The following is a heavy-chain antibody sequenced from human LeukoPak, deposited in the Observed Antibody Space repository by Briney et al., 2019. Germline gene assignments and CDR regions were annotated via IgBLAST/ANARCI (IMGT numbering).Heavy chain of an antibody. CDR3: ARGAGRRYYDYVWGSYRYDFDY. J-gene: IGHJ4*02. CDR2: MNPNSGNT. D-gene: IGHD3-16*02. CDR1: GYTFTSYD. Sequence: ASVKVSCKASGYTFTSYDINWVRQATGQGLEWMGWMNPNSGNTGYAQKFQGRVTMTRNTSISTAYMELSSLRSEDTAVYYCARGAGRRYYDYVWGSYRYDFDYWGQGTLVTVSS. V-gene: IGHV1-8*02.